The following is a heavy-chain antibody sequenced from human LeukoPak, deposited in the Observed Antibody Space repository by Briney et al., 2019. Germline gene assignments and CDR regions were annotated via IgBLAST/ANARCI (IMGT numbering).Heavy chain of an antibody. Sequence: ASVKVSCKASGYTCISYGISWGRQAPGQGLEWMGWISPYNGNTNYSQKLQGRVTITTDTPTSTAYLELRSLRSDDTAVYYCATADQLLLFDYWGQGTLVTVSS. V-gene: IGHV1-18*01. CDR2: ISPYNGNT. J-gene: IGHJ4*02. D-gene: IGHD2-2*01. CDR3: ATADQLLLFDY. CDR1: GYTCISYG.